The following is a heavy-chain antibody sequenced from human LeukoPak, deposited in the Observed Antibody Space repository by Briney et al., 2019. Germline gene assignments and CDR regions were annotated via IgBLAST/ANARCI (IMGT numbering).Heavy chain of an antibody. V-gene: IGHV3-23*01. Sequence: GGSLRLSCAASGFTFSSYAMSWVRQAPGKGLEWVSYISSSSSTIYYADSVKGRFTISRDNSKNTLYLQMNSLRAEDTAVYYCAKDAMRGRLGHYYYYMDVWGKGTTVTVSS. CDR2: ISSSSSTI. CDR1: GFTFSSYA. J-gene: IGHJ6*03. D-gene: IGHD5-12*01. CDR3: AKDAMRGRLGHYYYYMDV.